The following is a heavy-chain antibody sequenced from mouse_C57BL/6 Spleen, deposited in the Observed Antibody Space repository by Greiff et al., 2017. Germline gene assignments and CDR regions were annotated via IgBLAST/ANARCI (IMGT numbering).Heavy chain of an antibody. J-gene: IGHJ4*01. CDR2: INYDGSST. CDR1: GFTFSDYY. Sequence: VQLKESEGGLVQPGSSMKLSCTASGFTFSDYYMAWVRQVPEKGLEWVANINYDGSSTYYLDSLKSRFIISRDNAKNILYLQMSSLKSEDTATYYCARLGGAMDYWGQGTSVTVSS. CDR3: ARLGGAMDY. V-gene: IGHV5-16*01.